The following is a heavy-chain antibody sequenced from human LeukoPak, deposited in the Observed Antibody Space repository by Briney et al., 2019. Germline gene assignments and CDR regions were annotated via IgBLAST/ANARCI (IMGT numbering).Heavy chain of an antibody. CDR3: AKEGGTGTRFDY. V-gene: IGHV3-7*03. D-gene: IGHD1-7*01. J-gene: IGHJ4*02. CDR2: IKQDGSEK. CDR1: GFTFSSYW. Sequence: PGGSLRLSCAASGFTFSSYWMSWVRQAPGKGLEWVANIKQDGSEKYYVDSVKGRFTFSRDNAKNSLYLQMNSLRAEDTAVYYCAKEGGTGTRFDYWGQGTLVTVSS.